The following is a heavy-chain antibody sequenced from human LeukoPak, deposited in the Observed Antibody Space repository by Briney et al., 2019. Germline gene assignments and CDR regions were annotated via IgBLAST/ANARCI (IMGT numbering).Heavy chain of an antibody. D-gene: IGHD5-24*01. V-gene: IGHV3-30-3*01. J-gene: IGHJ4*02. CDR2: ISYVGSNK. CDR3: ASLDGYRPGGFDY. CDR1: GFTFSSYA. Sequence: GGSLRLSCAASGFTFSSYAMHWVRQAPGKGLEWVAVISYVGSNKYYADSVKGRFTISRDNSKNTLYLQMNSLRAEDTAVYYCASLDGYRPGGFDYWGQGTLVTVSS.